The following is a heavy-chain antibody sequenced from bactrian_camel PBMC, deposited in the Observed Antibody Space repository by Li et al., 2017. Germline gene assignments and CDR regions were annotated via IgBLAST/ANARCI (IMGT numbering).Heavy chain of an antibody. V-gene: IGHV3S55*01. Sequence: VQLVESGGGSVQAGTSLTLTCSGYTDDGHCMGWFRQVPGKQREKVALIGSDRATHYSQSVKGRFTISKDSANYTMYLQMNSLKPEDTAMYNCASRRNSYCSIDTLRPTGFLYWGRGPRSPSP. D-gene: IGHD3*01. CDR2: IGSDRAT. J-gene: IGHJ4*01. CDR1: GYTDDGHC.